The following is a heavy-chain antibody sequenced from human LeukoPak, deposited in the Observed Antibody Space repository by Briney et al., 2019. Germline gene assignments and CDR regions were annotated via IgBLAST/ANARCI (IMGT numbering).Heavy chain of an antibody. CDR2: INPNSGAT. J-gene: IGHJ4*02. Sequence: ASVKVSCKASGYTFTGDYIHWVRQAPGQGLDWMGWINPNSGATYYTQNFQGRVTMTRDTSINTVYMELSRLTSDDTAMYYCARAPIYCTSSSCGLAYFDYWGQGTLLTVSS. CDR1: GYTFTGDY. CDR3: ARAPIYCTSSSCGLAYFDY. D-gene: IGHD2-2*01. V-gene: IGHV1-2*02.